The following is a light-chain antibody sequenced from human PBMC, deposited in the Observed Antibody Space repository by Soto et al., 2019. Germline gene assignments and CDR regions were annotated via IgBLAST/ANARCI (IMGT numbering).Light chain of an antibody. CDR2: GAA. CDR3: QHFGGTTFT. CDR1: QSVSSSY. V-gene: IGKV3-20*01. Sequence: EIVLTQTPGTLFLPPGERATLSCRASQSVSSSYIAWYQQRPGQTPSLLIYGAATRATGIPARFSGSGSGTHFTLTISRLQPGDFAVYYCQHFGGTTFTFGKGTRLEIK. J-gene: IGKJ5*01.